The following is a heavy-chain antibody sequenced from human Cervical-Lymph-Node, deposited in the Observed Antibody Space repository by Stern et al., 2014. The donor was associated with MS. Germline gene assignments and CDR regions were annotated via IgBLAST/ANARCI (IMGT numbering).Heavy chain of an antibody. CDR1: GFTVSSHY. CDR2: IYSGGST. J-gene: IGHJ4*02. CDR3: ARDSYGYNYFDY. D-gene: IGHD5-18*01. V-gene: IGHV3-53*01. Sequence: EVQLVESGGGLIQPGGSLRLSCAASGFTVSSHYMRWVRQAPGKGLAWVSIIYSGGSTYYADSVKGRFTISRDNSKNTLYLQMNSLRAEDTAVYYCARDSYGYNYFDYWGQGTLVTVSS.